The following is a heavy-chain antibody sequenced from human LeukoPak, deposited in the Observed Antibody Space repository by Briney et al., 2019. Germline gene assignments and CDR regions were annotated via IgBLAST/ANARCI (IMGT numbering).Heavy chain of an antibody. CDR1: CGSFSGYY. CDR3: ARGRGGYSYGQVDY. CDR2: INHSGST. Sequence: SETLSLTCAVYCGSFSGYYWSWIRQPPGKGLDWIGEINHSGSTNYNPSLKSRVTISVDTSKNQFSLKLSSVTAADTAVYYCARGRGGYSYGQVDYWGQGTLVTVSS. J-gene: IGHJ4*02. V-gene: IGHV4-34*01. D-gene: IGHD5-18*01.